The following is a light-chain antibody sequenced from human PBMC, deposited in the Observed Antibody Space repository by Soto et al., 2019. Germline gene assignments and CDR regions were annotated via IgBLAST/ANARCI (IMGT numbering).Light chain of an antibody. CDR2: DAS. Sequence: DIQMTQSPSSLSASVGDRVTITCQASQDISNYLNWYQQKPGKAPKLLIYDASNLETGVPSRFSGSGPGTDFTFTISSLQPEDIATYYCQQYDNLPCTFGQGTKLEIK. V-gene: IGKV1-33*01. CDR1: QDISNY. J-gene: IGKJ2*01. CDR3: QQYDNLPCT.